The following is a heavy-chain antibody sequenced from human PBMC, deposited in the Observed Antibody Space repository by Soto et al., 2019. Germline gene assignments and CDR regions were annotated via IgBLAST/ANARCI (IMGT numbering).Heavy chain of an antibody. Sequence: GESLKISCKGSGYSFTSYWIGWVRQMPGKGLEWMGIIYPGDSDTRYSPSFQGQVTISADKSISTAYLQWSSLRAEDTAVYYCARDQYGSSWYPDYYYYGMDVWGQGTTVTVSS. D-gene: IGHD6-13*01. CDR2: IYPGDSDT. CDR3: ARDQYGSSWYPDYYYYGMDV. V-gene: IGHV5-51*01. J-gene: IGHJ6*02. CDR1: GYSFTSYW.